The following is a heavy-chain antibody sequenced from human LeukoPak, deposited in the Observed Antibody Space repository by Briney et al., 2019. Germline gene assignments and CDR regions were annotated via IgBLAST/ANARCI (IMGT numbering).Heavy chain of an antibody. V-gene: IGHV3-7*01. CDR2: IKQDGSEK. Sequence: GGSLRLSCAASGFTFSTYWMSWVRQAPGKGLEWVANIKQDGSEKYYVDSVKGRSTISRDNAKNSLYLQMNSLRAEDTAMYYCARDSAGNDYWGQGNLVTVSS. CDR3: ARDSAGNDY. D-gene: IGHD6-13*01. CDR1: GFTFSTYW. J-gene: IGHJ4*02.